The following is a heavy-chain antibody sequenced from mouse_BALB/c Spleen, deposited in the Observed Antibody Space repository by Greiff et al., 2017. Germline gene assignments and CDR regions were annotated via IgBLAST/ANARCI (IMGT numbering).Heavy chain of an antibody. Sequence: QVQLQQPGAELVRPGASVKLSCKASGYTFTSYWMNWVKQRPEQGLEWIGRIDPYDSETHDNQKYKDKAIMTVDKSSSAAYMQLSSMKSEDSAVYYWARTYSYELCWYFDVWGAGTTVTVSS. V-gene: IGHV1-74*01. J-gene: IGHJ1*01. D-gene: IGHD2-12*01. CDR3: ARTYSYELCWYFDV. CDR2: IDPYDSET. CDR1: GYTFTSYW.